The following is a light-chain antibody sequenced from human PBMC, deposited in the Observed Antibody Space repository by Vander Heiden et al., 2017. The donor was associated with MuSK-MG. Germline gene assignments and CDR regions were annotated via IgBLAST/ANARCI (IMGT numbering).Light chain of an antibody. CDR3: QQDNNWWT. J-gene: IGKJ1*01. V-gene: IGKV3-15*01. CDR1: QSVSSN. CDR2: GAS. Sequence: EIVMTQSPATLSVSPGERATLSCRASQSVSSNLAWYQQKPGQAPRLLIYGASTRATGIPARFRGSGSGTEFTLTISSLQSEDVAVYYCQQDNNWWTFGQGTKVEIK.